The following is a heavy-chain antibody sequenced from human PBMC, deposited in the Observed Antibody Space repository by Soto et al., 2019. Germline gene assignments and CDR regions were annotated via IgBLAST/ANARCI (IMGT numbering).Heavy chain of an antibody. CDR2: MSHSGGT. J-gene: IGHJ3*02. Sequence: QVQLQQWGAGLLKPSETLSLTCAVYGGFVSSGTYYWSWIRQPPGKGLEWIGEMSHSGGTHFNPSLESRVTMSADTSNNQFSLKRSSVTAADTALYYCARGERGTVTTVVDAFDIWGPGTMVTVSS. V-gene: IGHV4-34*01. D-gene: IGHD1-1*01. CDR1: GGFVSSGTYY. CDR3: ARGERGTVTTVVDAFDI.